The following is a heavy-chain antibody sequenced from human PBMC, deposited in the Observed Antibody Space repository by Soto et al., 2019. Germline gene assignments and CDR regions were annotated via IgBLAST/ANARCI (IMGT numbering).Heavy chain of an antibody. V-gene: IGHV1-18*01. CDR1: GYTFTSYG. Sequence: ASVKVSCKASGYTFTSYGISWVRQAPGQGLEWMGWISAYNGNTNYAQKFQGRVTMTRDTSTSTAYMEVSGLRSEDTAVYYCARDQEPSTLYYDYYYMDVWGKGTTVTVSS. J-gene: IGHJ6*03. CDR3: ARDQEPSTLYYDYYYMDV. CDR2: ISAYNGNT.